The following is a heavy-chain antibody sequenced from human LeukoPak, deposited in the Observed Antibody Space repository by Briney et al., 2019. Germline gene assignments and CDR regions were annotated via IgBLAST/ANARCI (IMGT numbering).Heavy chain of an antibody. Sequence: ASVKVSCKASGGTFSSYAISWVRQAPGQGLEWMGGIIPIFGTANYAQKFQGRVTITRDTSASTAYMELSSLRSEDMAVYYCARDMGAYDYVWGSYRYIGEGGFDYWGQGTLVTVSS. D-gene: IGHD3-16*02. CDR1: GGTFSSYA. CDR3: ARDMGAYDYVWGSYRYIGEGGFDY. J-gene: IGHJ4*02. CDR2: IIPIFGTA. V-gene: IGHV1-69*05.